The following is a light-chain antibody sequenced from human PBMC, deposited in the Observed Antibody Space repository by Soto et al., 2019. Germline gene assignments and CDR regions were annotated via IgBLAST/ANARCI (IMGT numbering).Light chain of an antibody. CDR3: SSYTTYNAL. V-gene: IGLV2-14*03. CDR1: SSDIGGYNY. CDR2: DVS. J-gene: IGLJ3*02. Sequence: QSALTQPASVSGSPGQSITISCTGTSSDIGGYNYVSWYQQHPGKAPKLIIYDVSNRPSGVSNRFSGSKSGNTASLTISGLQAEDEADYFCSSYTTYNALFGGGTKLT.